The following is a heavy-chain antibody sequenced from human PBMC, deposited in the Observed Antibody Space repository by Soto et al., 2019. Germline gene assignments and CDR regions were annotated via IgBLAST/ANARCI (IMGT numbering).Heavy chain of an antibody. Sequence: QLQLQESGSGLVKPSQTLSLTCAVSGGSISSGGYSWSWIRQPPGKGLEWIGYIFPSGSTYYNPSLKSRVTISVDTSKNQFSLKVNSVTAADTAVYFRAREGGRGSPDWYFDLWGRGTLVTVSS. J-gene: IGHJ2*01. CDR2: IFPSGST. V-gene: IGHV4-30-2*01. D-gene: IGHD1-26*01. CDR3: AREGGRGSPDWYFDL. CDR1: GGSISSGGYS.